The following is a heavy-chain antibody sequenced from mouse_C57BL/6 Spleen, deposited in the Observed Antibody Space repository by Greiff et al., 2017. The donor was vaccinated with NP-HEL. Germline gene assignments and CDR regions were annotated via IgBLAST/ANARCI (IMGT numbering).Heavy chain of an antibody. J-gene: IGHJ1*03. CDR2: INPNNGGT. CDR3: ARKGGTPWYFDV. Sequence: VQLQQSGPELVKPGASVKIPCKASGYTFTDYNMDWVKQSHGKSLEWIGDINPNNGGTIYNQKFKGKATLTVDKSSSTAYMELRSLTSEDTAVYYCARKGGTPWYFDVWGTGTTVTVSS. V-gene: IGHV1-18*01. CDR1: GYTFTDYN.